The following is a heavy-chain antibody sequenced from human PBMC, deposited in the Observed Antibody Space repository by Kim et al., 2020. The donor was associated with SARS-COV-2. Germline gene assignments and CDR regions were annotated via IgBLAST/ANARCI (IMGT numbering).Heavy chain of an antibody. CDR2: IYYSGST. D-gene: IGHD2-2*02. CDR3: ARNPVVVPAAIQGWFDP. CDR1: GGSISSSSYY. V-gene: IGHV4-39*01. Sequence: SETLSLTCTVSGGSISSSSYYWGWIRQPPGKGLEWIGSIYYSGSTYYNPSLKSRVTISVDTSKNQFSLRLSSVTAADTAVYYCARNPVVVPAAIQGWFDPWGQGTLVTVSS. J-gene: IGHJ5*02.